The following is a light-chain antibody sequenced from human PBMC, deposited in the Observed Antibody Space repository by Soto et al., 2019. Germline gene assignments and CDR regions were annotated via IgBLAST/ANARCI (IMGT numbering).Light chain of an antibody. CDR2: AAS. Sequence: DIQMTQSPSSLSASVGDRVTITCRASQSISSYLNWYQQKPGKAPKLLIYAASSLQSGVPSRFSGSGSATDFTLTISSLQPEDFATYYCQQSYSTPPFTFGPGPKVDIK. V-gene: IGKV1-39*01. J-gene: IGKJ3*01. CDR3: QQSYSTPPFT. CDR1: QSISSY.